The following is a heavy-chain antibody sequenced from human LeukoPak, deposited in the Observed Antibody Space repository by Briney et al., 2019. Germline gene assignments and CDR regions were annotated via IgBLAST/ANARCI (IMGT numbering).Heavy chain of an antibody. CDR2: IYYSGST. CDR3: ARDDSGTQYYFDY. Sequence: TSETLSLTCTVSGGSISSSSYYWGWIRQPPGKGLEWIGSIYYSGSTYYNPSLKSRVTISVDTSKNQFSLNLSSVTAADTAVYFCARDDSGTQYYFDYWGQGTLVTVSS. V-gene: IGHV4-39*07. J-gene: IGHJ4*02. D-gene: IGHD1-26*01. CDR1: GGSISSSSYY.